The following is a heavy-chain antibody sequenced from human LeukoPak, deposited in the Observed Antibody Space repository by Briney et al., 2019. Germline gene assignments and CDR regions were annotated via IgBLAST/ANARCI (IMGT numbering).Heavy chain of an antibody. CDR1: GGSISSGGYY. V-gene: IGHV4-30-2*01. J-gene: IGHJ4*02. D-gene: IGHD3-10*01. CDR2: IYHSGGT. Sequence: SETLSLTCTVSGGSISSGGYYWSWIRQPPGKGLEWIGYIYHSGGTYYNPSLKSRVTISVDRSKNQFSLKLSSVTAADTAVYYCARDGSGSPQPVVYWGQGTLVTVSS. CDR3: ARDGSGSPQPVVY.